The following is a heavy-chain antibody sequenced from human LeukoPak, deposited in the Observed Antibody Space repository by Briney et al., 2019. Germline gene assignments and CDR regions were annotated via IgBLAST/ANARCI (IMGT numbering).Heavy chain of an antibody. J-gene: IGHJ5*02. V-gene: IGHV4-38-2*02. CDR3: ARHGGYSSGAGS. D-gene: IGHD6-19*01. Sequence: PSETLSLTCTVSGHSISTGYYWGWIRQPPGKGLEWIGDIYRTGSTFYNPSLKSRVTISVDTSKNHFSLNLSSVTAADTAVYYCARHGGYSSGAGSWGQGTLVTVSS. CDR1: GHSISTGYY. CDR2: IYRTGST.